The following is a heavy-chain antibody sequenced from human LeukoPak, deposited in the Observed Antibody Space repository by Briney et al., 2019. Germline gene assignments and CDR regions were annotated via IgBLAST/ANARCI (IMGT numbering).Heavy chain of an antibody. CDR3: ARDRAVAAFFDY. J-gene: IGHJ4*02. Sequence: GGSLRLSCEVSGFRLTTYGTHWVRQAPGKGLEWVAYIPFDGSDEYYVDSVKGRFSISRDNSKNTLYLQMNSLRAEDTAVYYCARDRAVAAFFDYWGQGTLVTVSS. V-gene: IGHV3-30*02. D-gene: IGHD6-19*01. CDR2: IPFDGSDE. CDR1: GFRLTTYG.